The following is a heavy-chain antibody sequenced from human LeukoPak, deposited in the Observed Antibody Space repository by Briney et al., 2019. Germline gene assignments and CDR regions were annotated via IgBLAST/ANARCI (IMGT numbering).Heavy chain of an antibody. CDR3: AITYYDILTGYYVYDAFDI. CDR1: GGTFSSYA. Sequence: ASVKVSCKASGGTFSSYAISWVRQAPGQGLEWMGGIIPIFGTANYAQKFKGRVTITADKSTSTAYMELSSLRSEDTAVYYCAITYYDILTGYYVYDAFDIWGQGTMVTVSS. J-gene: IGHJ3*02. CDR2: IIPIFGTA. D-gene: IGHD3-9*01. V-gene: IGHV1-69*06.